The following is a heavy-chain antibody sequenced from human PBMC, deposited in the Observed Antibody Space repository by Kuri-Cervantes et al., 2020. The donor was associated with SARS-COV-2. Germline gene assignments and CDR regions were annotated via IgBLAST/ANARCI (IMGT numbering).Heavy chain of an antibody. CDR3: AKHAMVRGVIITKAGGTDY. V-gene: IGHV3-23*01. D-gene: IGHD3-10*01. J-gene: IGHJ4*02. CDR1: GFTFSSYA. Sequence: GGSLRLSCAASGFTFSSYAMSWVRQAPGKGLEWVSAISGSGGSTYYADSVKGRFTISRDNSKITLYLQMNSLRAEDTAVYYCAKHAMVRGVIITKAGGTDYWGQGTLVTVSS. CDR2: ISGSGGST.